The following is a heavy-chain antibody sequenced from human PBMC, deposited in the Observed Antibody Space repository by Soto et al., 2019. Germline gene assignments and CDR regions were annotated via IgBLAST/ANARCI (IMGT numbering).Heavy chain of an antibody. J-gene: IGHJ4*02. CDR3: AKDRGSGYIIQPDGDYYFDY. CDR1: GFTFSSYA. V-gene: IGHV3-23*01. CDR2: ISGSGGST. D-gene: IGHD3-22*01. Sequence: GGSLRLSCAASGFTFSSYAMSWVRQAPGKGLEWVSAISGSGGSTYYADSVKGRFTISRDNSKNTLYLQMNSLRAEDTAVYYCAKDRGSGYIIQPDGDYYFDYWGQGTLVTVSS.